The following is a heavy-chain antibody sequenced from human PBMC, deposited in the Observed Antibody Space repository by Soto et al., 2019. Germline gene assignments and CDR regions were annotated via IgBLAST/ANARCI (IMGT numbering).Heavy chain of an antibody. CDR2: IMPVFPTP. CDR1: GGTFSTSA. V-gene: IGHV1-69*12. CDR3: ARDKDRLQLGGNYYIILDV. D-gene: IGHD1-26*01. Sequence: QVQLVQSGAEVKKPGSSVKVSCKASGGTFSTSAISWVRQAPGQGLEWVGGIMPVFPTPDYAQNFQGRVTITAEEPPTPAYLGLTSLRADDTAVYYCARDKDRLQLGGNYYIILDVWGQGTAITVSS. J-gene: IGHJ6*02.